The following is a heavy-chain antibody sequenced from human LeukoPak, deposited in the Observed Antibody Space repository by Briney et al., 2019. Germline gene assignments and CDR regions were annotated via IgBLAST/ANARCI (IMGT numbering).Heavy chain of an antibody. CDR3: ARKGKDSSRLFWFDP. CDR1: GYSFSNSW. J-gene: IGHJ5*02. D-gene: IGHD3-22*01. V-gene: IGHV5-51*01. Sequence: GESLKISCQGSGYSFSNSWIAWVRQMPGKGLEWMGIIYPSDSDTRYSPSFQGQVTISADKSISTAYLQWSSLKASDTAMYYCARKGKDSSRLFWFDPWGQGTLVTASS. CDR2: IYPSDSDT.